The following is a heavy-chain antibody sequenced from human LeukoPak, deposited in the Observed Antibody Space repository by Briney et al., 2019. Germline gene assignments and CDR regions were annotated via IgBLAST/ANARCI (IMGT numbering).Heavy chain of an antibody. CDR3: ARDRPDYDFWSGYRPHDAFDI. J-gene: IGHJ3*02. D-gene: IGHD3-3*01. V-gene: IGHV3-21*01. CDR2: ISSSSSYI. CDR1: GFTFSTYA. Sequence: GGSLRLSCEASGFTFSTYAMSWVRQAPGKGLEWVSSISSSSSYIYYADSVKGRFTISRDNAKNSLYLQMNSLRAEDTAVYYCARDRPDYDFWSGYRPHDAFDIWGQGTMVTVSS.